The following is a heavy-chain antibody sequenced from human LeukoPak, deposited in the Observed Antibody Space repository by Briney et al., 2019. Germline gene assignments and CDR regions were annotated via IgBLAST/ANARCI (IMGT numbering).Heavy chain of an antibody. Sequence: SETLSLTCTVSGGSISSYYWSWIRQPPGKGLEWIGYIYYSGSTNYNPSLKSRVTISVDTSKNQFSLKLSSVTAADTAVYYCARLDGIQLWLTGFDYRGQGTLVTVSS. CDR2: IYYSGST. D-gene: IGHD5-18*01. CDR3: ARLDGIQLWLTGFDY. V-gene: IGHV4-59*01. J-gene: IGHJ4*02. CDR1: GGSISSYY.